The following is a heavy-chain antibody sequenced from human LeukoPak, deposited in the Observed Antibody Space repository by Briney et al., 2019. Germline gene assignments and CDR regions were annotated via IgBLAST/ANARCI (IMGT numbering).Heavy chain of an antibody. D-gene: IGHD3-10*01. Sequence: GGSLRLSCAASGFSVSSTYMNWVRQAPGRGLEWVSVINTGGSTYYADSVKGRFTISRDNSKNTLYLQMNSLRAEDTAVYYCAREYQDSGTYLYGMDVWGQGTTVTVSS. CDR2: INTGGST. V-gene: IGHV3-53*01. CDR1: GFSVSSTY. J-gene: IGHJ6*02. CDR3: AREYQDSGTYLYGMDV.